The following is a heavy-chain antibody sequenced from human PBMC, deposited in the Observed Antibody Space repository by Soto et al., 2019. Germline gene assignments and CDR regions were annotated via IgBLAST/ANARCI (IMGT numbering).Heavy chain of an antibody. Sequence: PGGSLRLSCAASGVTFRSYAMSWVRQAPGKGLKWVSAISDSGGKTYYADSVKGRFTISRDNSKNTLYLQMNSLRAEDTAVYYCAKYYWGGQLGRDYWGQGTLVTVSS. J-gene: IGHJ4*02. CDR3: AKYYWGGQLGRDY. CDR1: GVTFRSYA. CDR2: ISDSGGKT. D-gene: IGHD3-10*01. V-gene: IGHV3-23*01.